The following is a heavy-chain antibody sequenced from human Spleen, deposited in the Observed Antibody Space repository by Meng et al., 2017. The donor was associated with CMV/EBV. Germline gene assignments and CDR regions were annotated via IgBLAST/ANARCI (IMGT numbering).Heavy chain of an antibody. CDR3: ARGISDSKYGSWFDP. CDR1: GSPFTAYY. Sequence: SGSPFTAYYIHWVRQAPGQGLEWMGWINPHNGDTDYAEKFQGRVTLTRDTAITTVHMDLGSLRSDDTAAYFCARGISDSKYGSWFDPWGQGTLVTVSS. J-gene: IGHJ5*02. V-gene: IGHV1-2*02. D-gene: IGHD1-14*01. CDR2: INPHNGDT.